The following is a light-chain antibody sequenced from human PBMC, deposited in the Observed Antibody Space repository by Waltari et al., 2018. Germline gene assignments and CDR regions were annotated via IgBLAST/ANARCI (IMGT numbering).Light chain of an antibody. V-gene: IGLV2-23*02. CDR2: DVT. CDR1: SSDIGSYNL. CDR3: CSYAGDSLWV. J-gene: IGLJ3*02. Sequence: QSALTQPASVSASPGQSITISCKGTSSDIGSYNLVSWYQQHPGKAPKVMIYDVTKRPSGVSNRFSGSKSGYTASLTVSGLQADDESDYYCCSYAGDSLWVFGGGTKLTVL.